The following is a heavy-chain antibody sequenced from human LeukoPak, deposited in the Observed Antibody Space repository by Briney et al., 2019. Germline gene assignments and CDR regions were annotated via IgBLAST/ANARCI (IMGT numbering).Heavy chain of an antibody. CDR2: ISAYNGNK. V-gene: IGHV1-18*01. CDR3: ARDCSSTSCFRDPYYYGMDV. Sequence: GASVKVSCKASGYTFTSYGISWVRQAPGQGLEWMGWISAYNGNKNYAQKLQGRVTTTTDTSTSTAYMELRSLRSDDTAVYYCARDCSSTSCFRDPYYYGMDVWGQGTTVTVSS. D-gene: IGHD2-2*01. CDR1: GYTFTSYG. J-gene: IGHJ6*02.